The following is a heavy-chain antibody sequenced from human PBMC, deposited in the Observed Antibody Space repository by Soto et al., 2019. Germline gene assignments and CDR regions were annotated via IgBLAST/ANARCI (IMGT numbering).Heavy chain of an antibody. D-gene: IGHD6-13*01. CDR1: GGSFSGYY. V-gene: IGHV4-34*01. CDR3: ARGREVAAAGTKYYYYGMDV. J-gene: IGHJ6*02. CDR2: INHSGST. Sequence: SETLSLTCAVYGGSFSGYYWSWIRQPPGKGLEWIGEINHSGSTNYNPSLKSRVTISVDTSKNQFSLKLSSVTAADTAVYYCARGREVAAAGTKYYYYGMDVWGQGNTVTVSS.